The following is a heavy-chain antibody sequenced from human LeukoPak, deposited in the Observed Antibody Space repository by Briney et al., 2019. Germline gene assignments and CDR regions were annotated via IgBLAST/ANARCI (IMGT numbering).Heavy chain of an antibody. Sequence: PSETLSLTCTVSGGSISSSNYYWGWIRQPPGKGLEWIGSIYYSGSTYYNPSLKSRVTISVDTSKNQFSLKLSSVTAADTAVYYCARDANPNYYDSSGYNWFDPWGQGTLVTVSS. CDR2: IYYSGST. V-gene: IGHV4-39*07. D-gene: IGHD3-22*01. J-gene: IGHJ5*02. CDR1: GGSISSSNYY. CDR3: ARDANPNYYDSSGYNWFDP.